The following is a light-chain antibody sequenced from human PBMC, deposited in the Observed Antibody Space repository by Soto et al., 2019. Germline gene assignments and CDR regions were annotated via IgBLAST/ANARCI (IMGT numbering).Light chain of an antibody. CDR1: QNLSRN. J-gene: IGKJ2*01. Sequence: EIVMTQSPATLSVSSGERATLSCRASQNLSRNLAWYQQRPGQAPRLLIHGASTRATGVPARFSCSGSRTAFTLTLSSLHSEDFALYYCQQYYSWPHTFGQGTKLQIK. CDR3: QQYYSWPHT. V-gene: IGKV3-15*01. CDR2: GAS.